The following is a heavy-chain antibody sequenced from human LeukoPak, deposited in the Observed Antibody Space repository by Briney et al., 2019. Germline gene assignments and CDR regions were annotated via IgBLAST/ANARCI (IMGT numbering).Heavy chain of an antibody. D-gene: IGHD6-13*01. CDR3: AREDGAIAAADRLAFDI. Sequence: SETLSLTCAVYGGSFSGYYWSWIRQPPGKGLEWIGEINHSGSTNYNPSLKSRVTISVDTSKNQFSLKLSSVTAADTAVYYCAREDGAIAAADRLAFDIWGQGTMVTVSS. V-gene: IGHV4-34*01. CDR2: INHSGST. CDR1: GGSFSGYY. J-gene: IGHJ3*02.